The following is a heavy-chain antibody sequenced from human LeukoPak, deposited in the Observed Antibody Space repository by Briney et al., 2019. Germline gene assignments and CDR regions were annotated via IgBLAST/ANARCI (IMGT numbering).Heavy chain of an antibody. V-gene: IGHV1-8*01. Sequence: ASVKVSCKASGYAFTSYDINWVRQAPGQGLEWMGWMNPNSGNTGYAQKFQGRVTITRNTSTSTAYMELSSLRSEDTAVYYCARVYYYYGMDVWGQGTTVTVSS. J-gene: IGHJ6*02. CDR2: MNPNSGNT. CDR1: GYAFTSYD. CDR3: ARVYYYYGMDV.